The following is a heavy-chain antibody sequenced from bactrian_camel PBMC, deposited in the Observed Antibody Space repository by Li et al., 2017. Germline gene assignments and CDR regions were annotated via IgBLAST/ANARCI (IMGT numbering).Heavy chain of an antibody. J-gene: IGHJ4*01. Sequence: QVQLVESGGDSVQAGGSLRLSCSASYPYSKITMAWFRQPPYGRREGVAAIEDDGSTTYADSAKGRFTISKDSTKNTLYLQMGSLKPEDTAMYYCAADEPPIPQSYLLHEHIYRFWGQGTQVTVS. CDR3: AADEPPIPQSYLLHEHIYRF. CDR1: YPYSKIT. CDR2: IEDDGST. V-gene: IGHV3S53*01.